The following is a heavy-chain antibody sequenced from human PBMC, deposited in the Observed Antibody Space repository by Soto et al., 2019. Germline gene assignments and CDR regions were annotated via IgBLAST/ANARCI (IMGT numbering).Heavy chain of an antibody. Sequence: GESLKISCKASGYSFSSYWIGWVRQIPGKGLEWMGIIFPDDSETRYSPSFQGKVSISVDKSITTAYLQWSSLKASDTAMYYCARRVYDTSGYRYFDFWGEGTLVTVYS. V-gene: IGHV5-51*01. CDR1: GYSFSSYW. J-gene: IGHJ4*02. D-gene: IGHD3-22*01. CDR3: ARRVYDTSGYRYFDF. CDR2: IFPDDSET.